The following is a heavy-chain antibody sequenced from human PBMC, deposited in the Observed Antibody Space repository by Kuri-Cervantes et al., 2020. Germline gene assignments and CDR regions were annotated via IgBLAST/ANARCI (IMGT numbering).Heavy chain of an antibody. J-gene: IGHJ4*02. D-gene: IGHD6-19*01. V-gene: IGHV5-51*01. CDR3: AYSSGWYYFDN. CDR2: IYPGDSDT. CDR1: GYIFTSYW. Sequence: GESLKISCTASGYIFTSYWIGWVRQTPGKGLEWMGMIYPGDSDTRYSPSFQGQVTISADKSISTTYLQWSSLKASDTAMYYCAYSSGWYYFDNWGQGTLVTVSS.